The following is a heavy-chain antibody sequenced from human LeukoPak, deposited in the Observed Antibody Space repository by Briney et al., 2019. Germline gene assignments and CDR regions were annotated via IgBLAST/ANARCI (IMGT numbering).Heavy chain of an antibody. V-gene: IGHV4-38-2*02. CDR3: ARALRGSEHYFDY. J-gene: IGHJ4*02. CDR1: GYSISSGYY. D-gene: IGHD3-10*01. Sequence: SETLSLTCTVSGYSISSGYYWGWIRQPPGKGLEWIGSIYHSGSTYYNPSLKSRVTISVDTSKNQFSLKLSSVTAADTAVYYCARALRGSEHYFDYWGQGTLVTVSS. CDR2: IYHSGST.